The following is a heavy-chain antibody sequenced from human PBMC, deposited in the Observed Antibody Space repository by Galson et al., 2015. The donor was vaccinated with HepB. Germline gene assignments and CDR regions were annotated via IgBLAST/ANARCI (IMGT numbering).Heavy chain of an antibody. CDR1: GGPIDGTTFY. V-gene: IGHV4-39*01. Sequence: SETLSLTCTVSGGPIDGTTFYWGWIRQTPGKGLEWIASTYFKGNSYENPSLRSRVSIFVDTSRNEFFLKLRSVTAADTAVYYCAKSPGYWSFDSWAQGTLVTVSS. D-gene: IGHD3-9*01. CDR2: TYFKGNS. CDR3: AKSPGYWSFDS. J-gene: IGHJ4*02.